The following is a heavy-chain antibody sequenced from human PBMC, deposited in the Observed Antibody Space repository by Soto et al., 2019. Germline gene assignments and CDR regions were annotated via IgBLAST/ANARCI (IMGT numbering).Heavy chain of an antibody. Sequence: PGECLRLACDASGFAFNSYGINWVRQGPGRGLGWESFISGSSGNIYYGDSVRGRFSICRDHAKKSMYLQTNSLLGADTAIYYCARTWIRYDPKDYWGQGAPVTVSS. CDR2: ISGSSGNI. CDR3: ARTWIRYDPKDY. D-gene: IGHD2-15*01. V-gene: IGHV3-21*01. CDR1: GFAFNSYG. J-gene: IGHJ4*02.